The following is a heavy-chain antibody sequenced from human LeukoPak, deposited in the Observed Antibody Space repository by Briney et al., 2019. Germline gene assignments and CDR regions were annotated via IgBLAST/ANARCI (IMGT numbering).Heavy chain of an antibody. CDR3: AGDSSAPRGYFALDV. CDR1: GDSISDDSVNKNNW. CDR2: VSLDGIT. V-gene: IGHV4-4*02. J-gene: IGHJ6*01. Sequence: SGTLSLTRVFSGDSISDDSVNKNNWLNWVRRAPGKGLEWIGDVSLDGITNYNPSLLGRVTISLDKSAKQVSLRLTSVAAADTAIYYCAGDSSAPRGYFALDVWGQGTTVTVSS. D-gene: IGHD6-25*01.